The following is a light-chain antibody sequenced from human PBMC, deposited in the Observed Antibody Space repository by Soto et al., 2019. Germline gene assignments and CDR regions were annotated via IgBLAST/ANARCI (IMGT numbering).Light chain of an antibody. V-gene: IGLV2-11*01. Sequence: QSALTQPRSVSGSPGQSGTISCTGSSSDVGGYSHVSWFQQHPGKAPKLMIYDVTKRPSGVPDRFSGSKSCNTASLTISGLQAEDESDYYCCSFAGTYTIFGGGTKLTVL. J-gene: IGLJ2*01. CDR3: CSFAGTYTI. CDR2: DVT. CDR1: SSDVGGYSH.